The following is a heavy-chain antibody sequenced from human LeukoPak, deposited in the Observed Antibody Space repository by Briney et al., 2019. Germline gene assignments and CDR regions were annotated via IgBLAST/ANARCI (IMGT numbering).Heavy chain of an antibody. CDR3: ARGAYYYDSSGYYYP. CDR1: GFTFSSYG. D-gene: IGHD3-22*01. Sequence: GGSLRLSCAASGFTFSSYGMHWVRQAPGKGLEWVAVIWYDGSNKYYADSVKGRFTISRDNSKNTLYLQMNSLRAEDTAVYYCARGAYYYDSSGYYYPFGRGTLVTVSS. CDR2: IWYDGSNK. J-gene: IGHJ5*02. V-gene: IGHV3-33*01.